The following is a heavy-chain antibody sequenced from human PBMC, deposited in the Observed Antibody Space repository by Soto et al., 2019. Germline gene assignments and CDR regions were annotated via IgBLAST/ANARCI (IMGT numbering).Heavy chain of an antibody. CDR2: IIPIFGTA. V-gene: IGHV1-69*13. CDR3: AYLDSNCYYGMDV. Sequence: GASVKVSCKASGGTFSSYAISWVRQAPGQGLEWMGGIIPIFGTANYAQKFQGRVTITADESTSTAYMELSSLRSEDTAVYYCAYLDSNCYYGMDVWGQGTTVTVSS. J-gene: IGHJ6*02. D-gene: IGHD3-16*02. CDR1: GGTFSSYA.